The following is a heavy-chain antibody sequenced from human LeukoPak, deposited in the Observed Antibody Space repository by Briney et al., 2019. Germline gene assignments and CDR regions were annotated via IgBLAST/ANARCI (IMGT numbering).Heavy chain of an antibody. Sequence: ASVTVSCKSSGYTFADYHIHWIRQAPGQGLEWMGWIDANSGDTHYSRQFQRGVTIIRATSIATTYMELSGLSSDDTAGYYCARDSTAAVGSYFDYWGQETLVSVSS. CDR3: ARDSTAAVGSYFDY. CDR2: IDANSGDT. D-gene: IGHD6-13*01. V-gene: IGHV1-2*02. J-gene: IGHJ4*02. CDR1: GYTFADYH.